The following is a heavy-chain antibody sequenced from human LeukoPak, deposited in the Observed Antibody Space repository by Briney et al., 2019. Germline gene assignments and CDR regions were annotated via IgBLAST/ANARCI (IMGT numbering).Heavy chain of an antibody. J-gene: IGHJ4*02. V-gene: IGHV3-7*01. CDR1: GFTFSSYW. CDR2: IKQDGSEK. D-gene: IGHD4-17*01. Sequence: PGGSLRLSCAVSGFTFSSYWMSWVRQAPGKGLEWVANIKQDGSEKYYVDSVKGRFTISRDNAKNSLYLQMNSLRAEDTAVYYCGTTVTTGRRYWGQGTLVTVSS. CDR3: GTTVTTGRRY.